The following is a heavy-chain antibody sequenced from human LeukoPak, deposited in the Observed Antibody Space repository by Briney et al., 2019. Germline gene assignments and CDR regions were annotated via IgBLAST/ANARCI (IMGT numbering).Heavy chain of an antibody. D-gene: IGHD3-3*01. CDR1: GGTFSSYA. Sequence: SVKVSCKASGGTFSSYAISWVRQAPGQGLEWMGGIIPIFGTANYAQKFQGRVTITTDESTSTAYMELSSLRSEDAAVYYCAGGKYDFWSGYYYDAFDIWGQGTMVTVSS. CDR2: IIPIFGTA. V-gene: IGHV1-69*05. CDR3: AGGKYDFWSGYYYDAFDI. J-gene: IGHJ3*02.